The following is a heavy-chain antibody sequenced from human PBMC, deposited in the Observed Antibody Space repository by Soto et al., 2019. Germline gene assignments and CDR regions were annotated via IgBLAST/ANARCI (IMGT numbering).Heavy chain of an antibody. J-gene: IGHJ6*02. V-gene: IGHV1-3*01. CDR1: GYTFTSYA. D-gene: IGHD5-12*01. Sequence: ASVKVSCKASGYTFTSYAMHWVRQAPGQRLEWMGWINAGNGNTKYSRKFQGRVTITRDTSASTAYMELSSLRSEDTAVYYCARDLGYSGYETQIYYYYGMDVWGQGTTVTVSS. CDR3: ARDLGYSGYETQIYYYYGMDV. CDR2: INAGNGNT.